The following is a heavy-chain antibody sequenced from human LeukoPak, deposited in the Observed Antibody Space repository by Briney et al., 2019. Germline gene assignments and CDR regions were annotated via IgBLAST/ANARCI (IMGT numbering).Heavy chain of an antibody. CDR1: GFTFSSYW. CDR2: INSDGSST. V-gene: IGHV3-74*01. J-gene: IGHJ4*02. Sequence: GGSLSLSCAVSGFTFSSYWMHWVRQAPGKGLMWVSHINSDGSSTNYADSVKGRFTISRDNAKNTLFLQMNSLRAEDTAVYYCATSRTFDYWGQGTLVTVSS. CDR3: ATSRTFDY.